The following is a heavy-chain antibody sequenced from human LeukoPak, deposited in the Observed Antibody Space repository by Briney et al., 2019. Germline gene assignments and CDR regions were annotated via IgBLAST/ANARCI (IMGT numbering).Heavy chain of an antibody. CDR3: ARDSSPYYYDSSGWGDAY. D-gene: IGHD3-22*01. CDR1: RGTFSSYA. V-gene: IGHV1-69*05. CDR2: IIPIFGTA. J-gene: IGHJ4*02. Sequence: ASVKVSCKASRGTFSSYAISWVRQAPGQGLEWMGRIIPIFGTAHYAQKCQGRVTITTDESTSTAYMELNSLRSEDTAVYYCARDSSPYYYDSSGWGDAYWGQGTLVTVSS.